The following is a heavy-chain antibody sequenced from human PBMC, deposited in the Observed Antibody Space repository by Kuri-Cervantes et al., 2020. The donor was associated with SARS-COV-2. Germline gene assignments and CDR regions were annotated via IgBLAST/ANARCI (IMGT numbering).Heavy chain of an antibody. Sequence: ASVKVSCKASGYTFTSYDINWVRQATGQGLEWMGWMNPNSGNTGYAQKFQGRVTITRNTSISTAYMELSSLRSEDTAVYYCARPRYGDYDGAFDIWGQGTMVTVSS. CDR3: ARPRYGDYDGAFDI. CDR2: MNPNSGNT. D-gene: IGHD4-17*01. J-gene: IGHJ3*02. V-gene: IGHV1-8*03. CDR1: GYTFTSYD.